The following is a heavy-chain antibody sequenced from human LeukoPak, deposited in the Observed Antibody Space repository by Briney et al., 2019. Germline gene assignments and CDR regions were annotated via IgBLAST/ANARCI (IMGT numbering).Heavy chain of an antibody. D-gene: IGHD1-26*01. J-gene: IGHJ5*02. CDR2: IYTDGST. Sequence: PGGSLSLSFAASGFPLSSNYMSWVRQAPGKGLEWLSVIYTDGSTYYADSVKGRFTISRHNSKNTLDLQMNSLRDEDTAVYYCARDRGANWFDPWGQGTLVTVSS. CDR1: GFPLSSNY. V-gene: IGHV3-53*04. CDR3: ARDRGANWFDP.